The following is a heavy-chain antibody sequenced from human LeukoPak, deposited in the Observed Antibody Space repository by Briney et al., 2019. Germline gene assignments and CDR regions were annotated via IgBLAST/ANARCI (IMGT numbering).Heavy chain of an antibody. J-gene: IGHJ4*02. D-gene: IGHD1-1*01. CDR3: AGTRENWYIFDY. Sequence: GGSLRLSCAASGFTFSSYSMNWVRQAPGKGLEWVSSISSSSSYIYYADSVKGRFTISRDNAKNSLYLQMNSVRAEDKSVYYCAGTRENWYIFDYWGKGILVTVAS. CDR2: ISSSSSYI. V-gene: IGHV3-21*01. CDR1: GFTFSSYS.